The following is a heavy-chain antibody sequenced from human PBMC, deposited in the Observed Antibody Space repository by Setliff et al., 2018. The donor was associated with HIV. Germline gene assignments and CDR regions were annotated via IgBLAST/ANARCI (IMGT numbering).Heavy chain of an antibody. D-gene: IGHD5-12*01. J-gene: IGHJ4*02. Sequence: PSETLSLTCTVSGGSISSSSYYWGWIRQPPGKGLEWIGSIYYSGSTYYNPSLKSRVTISVDTSKNQFSLKLSSVTAADTAVYYCARHLYSGYTGGFDYWGQGTLVTVSS. CDR1: GGSISSSSYY. CDR2: IYYSGST. CDR3: ARHLYSGYTGGFDY. V-gene: IGHV4-39*01.